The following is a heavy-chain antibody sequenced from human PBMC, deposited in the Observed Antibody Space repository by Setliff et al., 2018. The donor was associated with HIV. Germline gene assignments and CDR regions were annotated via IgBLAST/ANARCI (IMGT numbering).Heavy chain of an antibody. CDR1: GGTFSYYT. CDR2: IVPLLGVP. Sequence: SVQVSCQASGGTFSYYTFTWVRQAPGQGLEWLGRIVPLLGVPDYAQKFQGRVTLTADRSKSTAYMELSSLRSEDTAVYYCARVNSDAFDVWGQGTKVTVSS. V-gene: IGHV1-69*02. CDR3: ARVNSDAFDV. J-gene: IGHJ3*01.